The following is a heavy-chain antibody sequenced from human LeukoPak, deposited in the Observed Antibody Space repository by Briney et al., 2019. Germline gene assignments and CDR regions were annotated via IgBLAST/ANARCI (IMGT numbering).Heavy chain of an antibody. V-gene: IGHV3-21*01. CDR3: ARDIEETWYYYGSGSNYYFDY. D-gene: IGHD3-10*01. CDR1: GFTFSSYS. CDR2: ISSSSSYI. J-gene: IGHJ4*02. Sequence: PGGPLRLSCAASGFTFSSYSMNWVRQAPGKGLEWVSSISSSSSYIYYADSVKGRFTISRDNDKNSLYLQMNSLRAEDTAVYYCARDIEETWYYYGSGSNYYFDYWGQGTLVTVSS.